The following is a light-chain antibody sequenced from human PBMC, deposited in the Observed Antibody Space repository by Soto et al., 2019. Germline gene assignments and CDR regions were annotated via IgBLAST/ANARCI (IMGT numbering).Light chain of an antibody. CDR1: QSVSSN. V-gene: IGKV3-15*01. Sequence: EIVMTQSPATLSVSPGERATLSCRASQSVSSNLAWYQQKPGQAPRLLIYGASTRATGIPARFSGSGSGTDFNLTISSPQSEDFAVYYCQQYNNWPPWTFGQGTKVEIK. CDR3: QQYNNWPPWT. CDR2: GAS. J-gene: IGKJ1*01.